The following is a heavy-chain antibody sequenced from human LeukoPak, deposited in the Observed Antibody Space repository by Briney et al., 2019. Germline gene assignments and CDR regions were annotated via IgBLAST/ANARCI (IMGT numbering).Heavy chain of an antibody. D-gene: IGHD2-2*01. Sequence: SVKVSCKASGGTFNSYTISWVRQAPGQGLEWMGRIIPILGIANYAQKFQGRVTITADKSTSTAYMELSSLRSEDTAVYYCARGSQLLGFDAFDIWGQGTMVTVSS. J-gene: IGHJ3*02. CDR2: IIPILGIA. CDR3: ARGSQLLGFDAFDI. CDR1: GGTFNSYT. V-gene: IGHV1-69*02.